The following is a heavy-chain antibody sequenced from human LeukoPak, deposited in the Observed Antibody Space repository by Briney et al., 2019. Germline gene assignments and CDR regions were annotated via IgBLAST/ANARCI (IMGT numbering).Heavy chain of an antibody. CDR3: ARLSVVVVAAEGSWFDP. CDR2: IYPGDSDT. Sequence: GESLKISCKGSGYSFTSYWIGWVRQMPGKGLEWMGTIYPGDSDTRYSPSFQGQVTISADKSISTAYLQWSSLKASDTAMYYCARLSVVVVAAEGSWFDPWGQGTLVTVSS. CDR1: GYSFTSYW. J-gene: IGHJ5*02. D-gene: IGHD2-15*01. V-gene: IGHV5-51*01.